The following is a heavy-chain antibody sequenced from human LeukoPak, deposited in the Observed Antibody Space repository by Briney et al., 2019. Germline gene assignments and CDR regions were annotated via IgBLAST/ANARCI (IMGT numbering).Heavy chain of an antibody. J-gene: IGHJ1*01. D-gene: IGHD5-24*01. CDR2: IYYSGST. CDR1: GGSISSYY. V-gene: IGHV4-59*08. Sequence: SETLSLTCTVSGGSISSYYWSWIRQPPGKGLEWIGYIYYSGSTNYNPSLKSRVTISVDTSKNQFSLKLSSVTAADTAVYYCASLEVPDGYFQHWGQGTLVTVSS. CDR3: ASLEVPDGYFQH.